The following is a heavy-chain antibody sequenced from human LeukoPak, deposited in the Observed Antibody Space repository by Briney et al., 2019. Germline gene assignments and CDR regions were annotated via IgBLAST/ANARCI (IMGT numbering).Heavy chain of an antibody. CDR1: GFTFDDYA. J-gene: IGHJ4*02. Sequence: GGSLRLSCAASGFTFDDYAMHWVRQAPGRVLEWASGISWNSGSIGYADSVKGRFTISRDNAKNSLYLQMNSLRAEEMALYYCAKGYCSGGSCAYFDYWGQGTLVTVSS. V-gene: IGHV3-9*03. CDR3: AKGYCSGGSCAYFDY. CDR2: ISWNSGSI. D-gene: IGHD2-15*01.